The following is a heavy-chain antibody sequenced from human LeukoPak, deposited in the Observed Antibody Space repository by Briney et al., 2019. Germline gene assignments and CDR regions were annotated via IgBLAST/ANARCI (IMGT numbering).Heavy chain of an antibody. J-gene: IGHJ4*02. CDR1: GYTFTSYD. CDR2: MNPNSGNT. CDR3: ATTSIVGATIFDY. V-gene: IGHV1-8*03. D-gene: IGHD1-26*01. Sequence: GASVKVSCKASGYTFTSYDINWVRQATGQGLEWMGWMNPNSGNTGYAQKFQGRVTITRNTSISTAYMELSSLRSEDTAVYYCATTSIVGATIFDYWGQGTLVTVSS.